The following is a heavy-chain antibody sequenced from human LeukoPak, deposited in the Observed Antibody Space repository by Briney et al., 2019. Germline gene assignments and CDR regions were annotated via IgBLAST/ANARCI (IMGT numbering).Heavy chain of an antibody. D-gene: IGHD3-22*01. CDR3: ATDTSGLHY. J-gene: IGHJ4*02. Sequence: GASVKVSCKASGYTFTSYGISWVRQAPGQGLEWMGWISGYNGNTRYAENFQGRVIMTTDTSTGTVFMELTSLGSDDTAVYYCATDTSGLHYWGQGTLITVSS. CDR1: GYTFTSYG. CDR2: ISGYNGNT. V-gene: IGHV1-18*01.